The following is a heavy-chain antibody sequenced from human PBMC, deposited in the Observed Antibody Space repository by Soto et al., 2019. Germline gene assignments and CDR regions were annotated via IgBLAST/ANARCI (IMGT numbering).Heavy chain of an antibody. V-gene: IGHV3-30-3*01. Sequence: QVQLVESGGGVVQPGRSLRLTCAASGFTFSSYAMHWVRQAPGKGLEWVAVIIYDGSNRHYADSVQSRFTISRDNSKNTLFLQMDSLRADDTAVYYCAAELGNRCYEGRDYWGRGTLVTVS. CDR3: AAELGNRCYEGRDY. D-gene: IGHD5-12*01. CDR2: IIYDGSNR. CDR1: GFTFSSYA. J-gene: IGHJ4*01.